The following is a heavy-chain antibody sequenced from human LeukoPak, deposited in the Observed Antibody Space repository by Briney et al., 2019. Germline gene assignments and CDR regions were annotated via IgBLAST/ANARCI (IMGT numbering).Heavy chain of an antibody. CDR2: IYNSGST. CDR3: ARASGYDILTGLAWFDP. J-gene: IGHJ5*02. Sequence: SETLSLTCTVSGVSISSYYWSWIRQPPGKGLEWIGYIYNSGSTNYNPSLKSRVTISIDTSKNQFSLKLNSVTAADTAVYYCARASGYDILTGLAWFDPWGQGTLVTVSS. V-gene: IGHV4-59*08. D-gene: IGHD3-9*01. CDR1: GVSISSYY.